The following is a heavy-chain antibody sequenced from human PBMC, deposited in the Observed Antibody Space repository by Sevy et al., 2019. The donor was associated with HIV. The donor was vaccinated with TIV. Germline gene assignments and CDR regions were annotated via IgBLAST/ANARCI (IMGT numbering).Heavy chain of an antibody. D-gene: IGHD2-21*01. J-gene: IGHJ4*02. Sequence: GGSLRLSCAASGFTFSSYTMNWVRQAPGKGLEWVASISSSSSRLHYADSLKGRFTISRDNAKNSLFLQMNSLRAEDTAVYYCATEGITIPFDYWGQRTLVTVSS. V-gene: IGHV3-21*01. CDR3: ATEGITIPFDY. CDR1: GFTFSSYT. CDR2: ISSSSSRL.